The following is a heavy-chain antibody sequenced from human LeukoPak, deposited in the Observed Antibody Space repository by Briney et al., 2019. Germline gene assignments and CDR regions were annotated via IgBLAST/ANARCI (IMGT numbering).Heavy chain of an antibody. J-gene: IGHJ2*01. Sequence: SETLSLTCTVSGGSISSYYWSWIRQPPGKGLEWTGYIYYSGSTNYNPSLKSRVTISVDTSKNQFSLKLSSVTAADTAVYYCARSVEQWLAPDWYFDLWGRGTLVTVSS. D-gene: IGHD6-19*01. CDR1: GGSISSYY. CDR2: IYYSGST. V-gene: IGHV4-59*08. CDR3: ARSVEQWLAPDWYFDL.